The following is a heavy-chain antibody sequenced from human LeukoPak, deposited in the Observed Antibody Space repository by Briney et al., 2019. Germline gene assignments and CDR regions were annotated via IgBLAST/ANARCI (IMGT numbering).Heavy chain of an antibody. D-gene: IGHD3-3*01. CDR1: GGSFNGYY. CDR2: VDHSGST. CDR3: ARGPTIFGLVLIYHYFYIDV. V-gene: IGHV4-34*01. Sequence: SETLSLTCVVYGGSFNGYYWYWIRQPPGQGLEWIGVVDHSGSTNYNPSLKSRVTISVDTSKNQFSLKLNSVTAADTAVYYCARGPTIFGLVLIYHYFYIDVWGKGTTVTVSS. J-gene: IGHJ6*03.